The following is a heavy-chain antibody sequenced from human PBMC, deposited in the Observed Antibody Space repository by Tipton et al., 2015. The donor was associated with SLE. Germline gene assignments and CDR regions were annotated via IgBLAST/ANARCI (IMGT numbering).Heavy chain of an antibody. Sequence: TLSLTCAVYGGSFSGYYWSWIRQPPGKGLEWIGEINHSGSTNYNPSLKSRVTISVDTSKNQFSLKLSSVTAADTAVYYCAKLGSGDFWSGYYTGNWFDPWGQGTLVTVSS. V-gene: IGHV4-34*01. D-gene: IGHD3-3*01. CDR3: AKLGSGDFWSGYYTGNWFDP. J-gene: IGHJ5*02. CDR2: INHSGST. CDR1: GGSFSGYY.